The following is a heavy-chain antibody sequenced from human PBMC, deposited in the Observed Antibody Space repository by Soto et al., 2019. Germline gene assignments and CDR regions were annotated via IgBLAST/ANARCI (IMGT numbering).Heavy chain of an antibody. V-gene: IGHV3-9*01. J-gene: IGHJ3*02. CDR1: GFTFDDYA. D-gene: IGHD2-2*01. CDR2: ISWNSGSI. Sequence: PGGSLRLSCAASGFTFDDYAMHWVRQAPGKGLEWVSGISWNSGSIGYADSVKGQFTISRDNAKNSLYLQMNSLRAEDTALYYCAKDRPAAMFLPDAFDIWGQRTMVTVSS. CDR3: AKDRPAAMFLPDAFDI.